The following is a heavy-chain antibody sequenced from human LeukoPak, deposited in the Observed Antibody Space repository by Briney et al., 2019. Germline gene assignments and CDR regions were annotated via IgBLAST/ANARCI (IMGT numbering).Heavy chain of an antibody. CDR1: GGTIRGFV. D-gene: IGHD3-9*01. CDR3: TRGDDFLAAYNYMDV. CDR2: INTLSGTT. J-gene: IGHJ6*03. Sequence: GASVKVSCKASGGTIRGFVINWVRQAPGEGLEWMGRINTLSGTTNYTQKFQGRVTMTTDESTTTVFMELSRLTGEDTAVYYCTRGDDFLAAYNYMDVWGKGSLVIVSS. V-gene: IGHV1-69*05.